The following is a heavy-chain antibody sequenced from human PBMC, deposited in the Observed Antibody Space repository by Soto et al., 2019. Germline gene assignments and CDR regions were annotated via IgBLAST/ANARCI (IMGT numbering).Heavy chain of an antibody. CDR1: GFSFNTYW. CDR2: INEDGNKQ. CDR3: ATRAGAPAD. V-gene: IGHV3-7*01. Sequence: EVQLVESGGGLVQPRGSLRLSCAASGFSFNTYWMSWIGQAPGKGLEWVANINEDGNKQNYVDSVRGRFTISRDNAKTSVHLQINSLRVEDSAVYYCATRAGAPADWGQGTRVTVSS. D-gene: IGHD3-10*01. J-gene: IGHJ4*02.